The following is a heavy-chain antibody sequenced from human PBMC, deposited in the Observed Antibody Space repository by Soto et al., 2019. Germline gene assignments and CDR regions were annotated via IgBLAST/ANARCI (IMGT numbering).Heavy chain of an antibody. D-gene: IGHD6-19*01. J-gene: IGHJ4*02. CDR1: GGSISSYY. Sequence: PSETLSLTCTVSGGSISSYYWSWIRQPPGKGLEWIGDIYYSGSTNYNPSLKSRVTISVATAKNQFSLKLSSVTAADTAVYYCARGPPRLGLDYWGQGTLVTVSS. CDR2: IYYSGST. CDR3: ARGPPRLGLDY. V-gene: IGHV4-59*13.